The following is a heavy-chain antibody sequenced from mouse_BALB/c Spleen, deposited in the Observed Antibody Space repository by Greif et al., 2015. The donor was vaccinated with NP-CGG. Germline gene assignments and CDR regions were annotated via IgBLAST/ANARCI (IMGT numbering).Heavy chain of an antibody. J-gene: IGHJ1*01. CDR2: INSNGGST. CDR3: ARPDYGYFDV. Sequence: DVKLMESGGGLVKLGGSLKLSCAASGFTFSSYYMSWVRQTPEKRLELVAAINSNGGSTYYPDTVKGRFTISRDNAKNTLYLQMSSLKSEDTALYYCARPDYGYFDVWGAGTTVTVPS. V-gene: IGHV5-6-2*01. CDR1: GFTFSSYY.